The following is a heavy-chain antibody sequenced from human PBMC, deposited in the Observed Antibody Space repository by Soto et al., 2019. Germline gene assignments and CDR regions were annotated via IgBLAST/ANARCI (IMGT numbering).Heavy chain of an antibody. Sequence: EVQLVESGGGLVQPGGSLRLSCTASGFTFSSYNMNWVRQAPGKGLEWVSYISSESSTIYYADSVKGRFTISRDNAKNSLFLQMNTLRGEDTAVYYCARGASSSDYWGQGTLVTVSS. CDR3: ARGASSSDY. CDR1: GFTFSSYN. J-gene: IGHJ4*02. D-gene: IGHD6-6*01. V-gene: IGHV3-48*01. CDR2: ISSESSTI.